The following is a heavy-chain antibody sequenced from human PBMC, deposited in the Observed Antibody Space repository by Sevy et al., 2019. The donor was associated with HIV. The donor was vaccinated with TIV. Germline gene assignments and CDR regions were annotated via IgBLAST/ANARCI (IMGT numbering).Heavy chain of an antibody. CDR1: GFIFSDYY. CDR2: ISSSGSTI. D-gene: IGHD1-1*01. CDR3: ARGGDWNQAFFHH. Sequence: GGSLRLSCAASGFIFSDYYMSWIRLAPGKGLEWVSYISSSGSTIYYADSVKGRFTISRDNAKKSGHLQINSLRAEDTAVYYCARGGDWNQAFFHHWGQGTLVTVSS. J-gene: IGHJ1*01. V-gene: IGHV3-11*01.